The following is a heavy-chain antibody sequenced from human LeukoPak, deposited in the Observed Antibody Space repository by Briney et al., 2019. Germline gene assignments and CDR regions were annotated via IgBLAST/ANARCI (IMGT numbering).Heavy chain of an antibody. CDR2: INPNSGGT. V-gene: IGHV1-2*06. J-gene: IGHJ5*02. Sequence: ASVKVSCKASGYTFTGYYMHWVRHAPGQGIEWMGRINPNSGGTNYAQKFQARVTMTRDTSISTAYMELSRLRSDYTAVYYCARVGGRFSNWFDPWGQGTLVTVSS. D-gene: IGHD2-15*01. CDR1: GYTFTGYY. CDR3: ARVGGRFSNWFDP.